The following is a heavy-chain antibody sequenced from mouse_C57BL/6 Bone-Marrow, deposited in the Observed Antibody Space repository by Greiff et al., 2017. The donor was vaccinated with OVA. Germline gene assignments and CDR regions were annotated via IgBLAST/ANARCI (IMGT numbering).Heavy chain of an antibody. CDR3: ARDDYDGGDY. D-gene: IGHD2-4*01. V-gene: IGHV5-4*01. CDR1: GFTFSSYA. Sequence: VQLKESGGGLVKPGGSLKLSCAASGFTFSSYAMSWVRQTPEKRLEWVATISDGGSYTYYPDNVKGRFTISRDNAKNNLYLQMSHLKSEDTAMYYCARDDYDGGDYWGQGTTLTVSS. CDR2: ISDGGSYT. J-gene: IGHJ2*01.